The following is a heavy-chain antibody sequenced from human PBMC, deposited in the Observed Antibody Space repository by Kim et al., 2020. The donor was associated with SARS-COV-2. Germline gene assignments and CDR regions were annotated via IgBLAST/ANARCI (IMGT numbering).Heavy chain of an antibody. CDR3: ARWPDAYCSGGSCDTYYGMDV. CDR2: IIPIFGTA. CDR1: GGTFSSYA. V-gene: IGHV1-69*13. D-gene: IGHD2-15*01. J-gene: IGHJ6*02. Sequence: SVKVSCKASGGTFSSYAISWVRQAPGQGLEWMGGIIPIFGTANYAQKFQGRVTITADESTSTAYMELSSLRSEDTAVYYCARWPDAYCSGGSCDTYYGMDVWGQGTTVTVSS.